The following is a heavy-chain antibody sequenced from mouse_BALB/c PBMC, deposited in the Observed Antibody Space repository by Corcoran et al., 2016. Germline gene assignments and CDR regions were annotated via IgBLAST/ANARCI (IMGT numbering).Heavy chain of an antibody. CDR2: INPRSGGT. J-gene: IGHJ2*03. Sequence: EGLLQQSGPELVKPGASVKIPCKASGYRFTDYNMVWVRQSHGKSLEWIVDINPRSGGTIYNQTFKGKATLTVDKSYSTAYMELHRPTSEDSAVYYCARWGITTFDYWGQGTSVTVSS. D-gene: IGHD1-1*01. CDR3: ARWGITTFDY. CDR1: GYRFTDYN. V-gene: IGHV1-18*01.